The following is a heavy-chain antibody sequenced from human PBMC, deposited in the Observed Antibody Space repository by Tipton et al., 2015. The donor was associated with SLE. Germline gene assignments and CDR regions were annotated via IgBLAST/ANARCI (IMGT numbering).Heavy chain of an antibody. D-gene: IGHD5-12*01. Sequence: RSLRLSCAASGFTFSSYAMHWVRQAPGKGLEWMAVISYDGSNKYYADSVKGRFTISRDNSKNTLYLQMNSLRAEDTAVYYCARDLLGVDIVATSYYGMDVWGQGTTVTVSS. V-gene: IGHV3-30*04. CDR3: ARDLLGVDIVATSYYGMDV. CDR2: ISYDGSNK. J-gene: IGHJ6*02. CDR1: GFTFSSYA.